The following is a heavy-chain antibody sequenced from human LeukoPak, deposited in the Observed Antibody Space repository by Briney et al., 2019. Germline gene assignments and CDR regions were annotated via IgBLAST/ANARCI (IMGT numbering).Heavy chain of an antibody. Sequence: GASVTVSCKASGYTFTSYYMHWVRQAPGQGLEWMGIINPSGGSTSYAQKFQGRVTMTRDMSTSTVYMELSSLRSEDTAVYYCAAATYYYDSSGFGGAFDIWGQGTMVTVSS. J-gene: IGHJ3*02. V-gene: IGHV1-46*01. CDR2: INPSGGST. CDR1: GYTFTSYY. D-gene: IGHD3-22*01. CDR3: AAATYYYDSSGFGGAFDI.